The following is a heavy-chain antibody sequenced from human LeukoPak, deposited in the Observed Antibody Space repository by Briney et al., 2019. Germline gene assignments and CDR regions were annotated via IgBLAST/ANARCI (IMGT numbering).Heavy chain of an antibody. J-gene: IGHJ6*03. CDR1: GYTFTSYD. CDR3: ARGLRTVRTPNRYYYYYMDV. CDR2: MNPNSDNT. D-gene: IGHD4-11*01. V-gene: IGHV1-8*01. Sequence: ASVKVSCKASGYTFTSYDINWVRQATGQGLEWMGWMNPNSDNTGYAQKFQGRVTMTRNTSISTAYMELSSLRSEDTAVYYCARGLRTVRTPNRYYYYYMDVWGKGTTVTVSS.